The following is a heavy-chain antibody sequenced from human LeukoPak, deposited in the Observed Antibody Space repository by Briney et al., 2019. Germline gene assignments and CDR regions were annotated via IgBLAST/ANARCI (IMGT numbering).Heavy chain of an antibody. Sequence: PGGSLRLSCAASGFTVSSNYMSWVRQAPGKGLEWVSVIYSGGSTYYADSVKGRFTISRDNSKNTLYLQMNSLRAEDTAVYYCARLGYGSGSGERYFDYWGQGTLVTVSS. CDR3: ARLGYGSGSGERYFDY. D-gene: IGHD3-10*01. V-gene: IGHV3-66*01. CDR2: IYSGGST. CDR1: GFTVSSNY. J-gene: IGHJ4*02.